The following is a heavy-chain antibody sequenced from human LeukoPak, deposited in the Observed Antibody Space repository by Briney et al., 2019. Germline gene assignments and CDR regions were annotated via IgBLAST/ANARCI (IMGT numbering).Heavy chain of an antibody. CDR2: ISGYNANT. Sequence: ASVKVSCKASGYTFTSYGISWVRQAPGQGLEWMGWISGYNANTNYAQKLQGRVTMTTDTSTSTAYMELRSLRSDDTAMYYCARTSKGAVAFRNLDYWGQGTLVTVSS. CDR3: ARTSKGAVAFRNLDY. CDR1: GYTFTSYG. J-gene: IGHJ4*02. V-gene: IGHV1-18*01. D-gene: IGHD6-19*01.